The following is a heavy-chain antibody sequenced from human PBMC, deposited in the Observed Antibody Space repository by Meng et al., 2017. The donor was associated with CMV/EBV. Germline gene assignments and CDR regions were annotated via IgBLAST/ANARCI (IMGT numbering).Heavy chain of an antibody. D-gene: IGHD3-22*01. J-gene: IGHJ4*02. V-gene: IGHV3-23*01. CDR2: ISGSGGST. CDR3: AKGDYYDSSGPLPSFDY. CDR1: GFTFSSYA. Sequence: GESLKISCAASGFTFSSYAMSWVRQAPGKGLEWVSAISGSGGSTYYADSVKGRFTISRDNSKNTLYLQMNSLRAEDTAVYYCAKGDYYDSSGPLPSFDYWGQGTLVTVSS.